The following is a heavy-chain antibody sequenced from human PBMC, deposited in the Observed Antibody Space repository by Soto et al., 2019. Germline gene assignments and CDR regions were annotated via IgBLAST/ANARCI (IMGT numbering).Heavy chain of an antibody. CDR3: AKDFVGYDFWSGYYTKGNWFDP. V-gene: IGHV3-30*18. D-gene: IGHD3-3*01. CDR1: GFTFSSYG. J-gene: IGHJ5*02. Sequence: PGGSLRLSCAASGFTFSSYGMHWVRQAPGKGLEWVAVISYDGSNKYYADSVKGRFTISRDNSKNRLYLQMNSLRAEDTAVYYCAKDFVGYDFWSGYYTKGNWFDPWGQGTLVTVSS. CDR2: ISYDGSNK.